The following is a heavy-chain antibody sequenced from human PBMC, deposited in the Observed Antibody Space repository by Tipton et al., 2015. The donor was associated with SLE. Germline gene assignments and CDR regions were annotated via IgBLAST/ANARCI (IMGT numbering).Heavy chain of an antibody. J-gene: IGHJ4*02. D-gene: IGHD3-9*01. Sequence: LRLSCTVSGGSISSYYWSWIRQPPGKGLEWIGYIYYSGSTNYNPSLKSRVTISVDTSKNQFSLKLSSVTAADTAVYYCARYYDILTGYAYFDYWGQGTLVTVSS. CDR3: ARYYDILTGYAYFDY. CDR2: IYYSGST. V-gene: IGHV4-59*01. CDR1: GGSISSYY.